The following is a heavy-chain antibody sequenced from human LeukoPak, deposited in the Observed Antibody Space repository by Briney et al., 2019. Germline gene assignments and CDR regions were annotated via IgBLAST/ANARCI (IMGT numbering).Heavy chain of an antibody. D-gene: IGHD2-2*01. J-gene: IGHJ6*03. V-gene: IGHV1-18*01. CDR1: GYTFTSYG. CDR3: ARGGCSSTSCYWTSEPRYMDV. Sequence: GASVKVSCKASGYTFTSYGISWVRQAPGQGLEWMGWISAYNGNTNNAQKLQGRVTMTTDTSTSTAYMELRSLRSDDTAVYYCARGGCSSTSCYWTSEPRYMDVWGKGTTVTVSS. CDR2: ISAYNGNT.